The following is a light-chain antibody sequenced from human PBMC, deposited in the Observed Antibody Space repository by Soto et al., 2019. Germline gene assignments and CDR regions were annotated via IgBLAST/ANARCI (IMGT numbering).Light chain of an antibody. V-gene: IGKV3-20*01. CDR3: QQYGSSPYT. CDR2: GAS. J-gene: IGKJ2*01. CDR1: QSVSSSY. Sequence: EIVLTQSPGTLSLSPGERATLSCRASQSVSSSYLAWYQQKPCQAPRLLIYGASSRATGIPDRFSGSGSGTDFDLNISKLEPDDFAVYYCQQYGSSPYTFGQGTKLEIK.